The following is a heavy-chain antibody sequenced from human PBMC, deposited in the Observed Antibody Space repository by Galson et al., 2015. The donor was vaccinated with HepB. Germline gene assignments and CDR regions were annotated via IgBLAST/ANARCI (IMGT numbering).Heavy chain of an antibody. D-gene: IGHD1-26*01. Sequence: SVKVSCKASGYAFTSYAIHWVRQAPGQRLEWVGWINAGNGNTKYSQKFQDRVTITRDTSASTAYMELSSLRSEDTAVYYCARAWWELTDAFDIWGQGTMVTVSS. CDR1: GYAFTSYA. CDR3: ARAWWELTDAFDI. CDR2: INAGNGNT. V-gene: IGHV1-3*01. J-gene: IGHJ3*02.